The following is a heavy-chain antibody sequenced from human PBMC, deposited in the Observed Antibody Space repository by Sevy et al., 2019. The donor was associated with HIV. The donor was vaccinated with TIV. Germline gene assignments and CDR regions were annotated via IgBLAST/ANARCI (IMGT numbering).Heavy chain of an antibody. CDR3: AKDLPTNRNSGTYYDY. CDR1: GYSFSNYV. Sequence: GGSLRLSCAASGYSFSNYVMTWVRHSPGKGLEWVASIRGSGDRKFYADSVKGRFTITRDNSKNKLYLQMNSLRAEDKAVYYCAKDLPTNRNSGTYYDYWGQGTLVTVSS. CDR2: IRGSGDRK. J-gene: IGHJ4*02. V-gene: IGHV3-23*01. D-gene: IGHD1-26*01.